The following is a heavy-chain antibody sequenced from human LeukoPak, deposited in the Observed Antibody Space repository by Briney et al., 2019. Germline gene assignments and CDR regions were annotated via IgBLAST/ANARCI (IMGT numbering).Heavy chain of an antibody. Sequence: ASVKVSCKASGYTFTGYYMHWVRQAPGQGLEWMGWINPNSGGTNYAQKFQGRVTMTRDTSISTAYMELSRLRSDDTAVYYCARTCSSTSCKDNWFDPWGQGTLVTVSS. V-gene: IGHV1-2*02. CDR3: ARTCSSTSCKDNWFDP. CDR1: GYTFTGYY. J-gene: IGHJ5*02. D-gene: IGHD2-2*01. CDR2: INPNSGGT.